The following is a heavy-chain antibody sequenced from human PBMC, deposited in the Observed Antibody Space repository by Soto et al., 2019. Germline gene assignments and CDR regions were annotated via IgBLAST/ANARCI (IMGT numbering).Heavy chain of an antibody. Sequence: EVQLLESGGGLVQPGGSLRLSCVASGFAFSNYDMSWVRQAPGKGLEWVSAISGSGSSTYYADSVKGRFTISRDNPKNTLYLQMNSLRVEDTAVYYCANRDTSMVTRYYYGMDVWGQGTTVTVSS. CDR2: ISGSGSST. J-gene: IGHJ6*02. CDR1: GFAFSNYD. V-gene: IGHV3-23*01. CDR3: ANRDTSMVTRYYYGMDV. D-gene: IGHD5-18*01.